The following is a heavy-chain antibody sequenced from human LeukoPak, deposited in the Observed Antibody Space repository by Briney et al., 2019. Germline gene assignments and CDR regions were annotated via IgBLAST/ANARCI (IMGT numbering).Heavy chain of an antibody. CDR1: GGTFSIYT. V-gene: IGHV1-69*13. D-gene: IGHD1-1*01. J-gene: IGHJ5*02. CDR2: IIPIFGTA. CDR3: AREPPRYNWNDGGVWFDP. Sequence: GASVTVSCTASGGTFSIYTISWVRQAPGQGLEWMGGIIPIFGTANYAQKFQGRVTITADESTSTAYMELSSLRSEDTAVYYCAREPPRYNWNDGGVWFDPWGQGTLVTVSS.